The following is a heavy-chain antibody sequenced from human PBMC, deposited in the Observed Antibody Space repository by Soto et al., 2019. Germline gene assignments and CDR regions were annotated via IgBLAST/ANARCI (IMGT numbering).Heavy chain of an antibody. V-gene: IGHV4-4*07. CDR2: IYTGGST. CDR1: GDSISDDY. CDR3: VRKFYNAYSRFHY. D-gene: IGHD3-16*01. J-gene: IGHJ4*02. Sequence: QLQLQESGPGLVKPSETLSLTCTVSGDSISDDYWSWIRQPAGKGLEWVGRIYTGGSTNYNPSLTRRVTMSVDTPTMQPSLTLRSVTGAESAVYYWVRKFYNAYSRFHYWGQGTQVTVSA.